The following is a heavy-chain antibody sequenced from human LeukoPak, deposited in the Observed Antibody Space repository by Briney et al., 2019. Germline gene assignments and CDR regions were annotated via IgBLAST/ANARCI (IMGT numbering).Heavy chain of an antibody. D-gene: IGHD3-22*01. Sequence: PSQTLSLTCTVSGGSISSGDYYLSWIRQPPGKGLEWIGYIYYSGSTYYNPSLKSRVTISVDTSKNQFSLKLSSVTAADTAVYYCARVGSGYYYRFDYWGQGTLVTVSS. CDR1: GGSISSGDYY. J-gene: IGHJ4*02. V-gene: IGHV4-30-4*08. CDR2: IYYSGST. CDR3: ARVGSGYYYRFDY.